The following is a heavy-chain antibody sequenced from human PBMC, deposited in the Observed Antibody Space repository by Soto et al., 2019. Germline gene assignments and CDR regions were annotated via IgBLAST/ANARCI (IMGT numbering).Heavy chain of an antibody. CDR1: GGSISSSSYY. CDR3: AVPAAPGYFDY. J-gene: IGHJ4*02. Sequence: SETLSLTCTVSGGSISSSSYYWGWIRQPPGKGLEWIGSIYYSGSTYYNPSLKSRVTISVDTSKNLFSLKLSSVTAADTAVYYCAVPAAPGYFDYWGQGTLVTSPQ. D-gene: IGHD2-2*01. CDR2: IYYSGST. V-gene: IGHV4-39*01.